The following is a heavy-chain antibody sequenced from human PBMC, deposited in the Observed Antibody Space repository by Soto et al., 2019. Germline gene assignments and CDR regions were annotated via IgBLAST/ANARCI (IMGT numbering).Heavy chain of an antibody. CDR1: GGSIRNYY. Sequence: SETLSLTCTVSGGSIRNYYWSWIRQPPGRGLEWIGHIFYSGSTNYNPALKSRVTISVDTSKSQFSLKLSSVTAADTAVYYCAKDSGYNYGYFRWFDPWGXGTLVTVS. J-gene: IGHJ5*02. D-gene: IGHD5-18*01. CDR3: AKDSGYNYGYFRWFDP. CDR2: IFYSGST. V-gene: IGHV4-59*01.